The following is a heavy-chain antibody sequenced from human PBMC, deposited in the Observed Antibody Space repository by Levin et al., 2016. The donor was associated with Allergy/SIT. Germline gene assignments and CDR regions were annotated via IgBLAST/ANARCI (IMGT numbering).Heavy chain of an antibody. V-gene: IGHV1-69*02. CDR2: IIPILGIA. J-gene: IGHJ6*02. D-gene: IGHD2-15*01. Sequence: WVRQAPGQGLEWMGRIIPILGIASYAQKFQGRVTITADKSTSTAYMELSSLRSEDTAVYYCASKGDHDYSFPQYYYYGMDVWGQGTTVTVSS. CDR3: ASKGDHDYSFPQYYYYGMDV.